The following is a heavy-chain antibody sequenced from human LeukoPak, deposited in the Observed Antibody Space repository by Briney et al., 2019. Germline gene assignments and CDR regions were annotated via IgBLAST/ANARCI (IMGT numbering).Heavy chain of an antibody. Sequence: GSLRLSCAASGFTVSSNYMSWVRQPPGKGLEYIGEIYHSGGTNYNPSLKSRVTISVDKSKNQFSLKVSSVTAADTAVYYCAREAYYYDNSRPYGGYYFDSWGQGTLVTVSS. CDR2: IYHSGGT. D-gene: IGHD3-22*01. CDR1: GFTVSSNY. V-gene: IGHV4-4*02. J-gene: IGHJ4*02. CDR3: AREAYYYDNSRPYGGYYFDS.